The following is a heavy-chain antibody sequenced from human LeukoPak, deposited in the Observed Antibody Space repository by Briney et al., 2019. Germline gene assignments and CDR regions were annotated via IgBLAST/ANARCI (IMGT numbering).Heavy chain of an antibody. D-gene: IGHD1-26*01. CDR1: GFPFSTYG. V-gene: IGHV3-33*01. CDR3: ATEYSWTSAFDY. Sequence: GGSLRLSCAASGFPFSTYGMHWVRQAPGKGLEWVAMIWNDASNKYYAESVKGRFTISRDNSKNTLYLQMNSLRAEDTAVYSCATEYSWTSAFDYWGQGTLVTVSS. J-gene: IGHJ4*02. CDR2: IWNDASNK.